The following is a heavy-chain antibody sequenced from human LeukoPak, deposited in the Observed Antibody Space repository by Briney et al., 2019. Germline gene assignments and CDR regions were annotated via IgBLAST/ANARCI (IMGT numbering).Heavy chain of an antibody. Sequence: GGSLRLSCAASGFTFSSYGMHWVRQAPGKGLEWVAFIRYDGSNKYYPDSARGRFTVSRGNSKNTLYLQMNSLRPEDTAVYYCAKVLGEYSIRSKPLDTWGQGTLVTVSS. D-gene: IGHD6-13*01. V-gene: IGHV3-30*02. CDR2: IRYDGSNK. CDR3: AKVLGEYSIRSKPLDT. J-gene: IGHJ5*02. CDR1: GFTFSSYG.